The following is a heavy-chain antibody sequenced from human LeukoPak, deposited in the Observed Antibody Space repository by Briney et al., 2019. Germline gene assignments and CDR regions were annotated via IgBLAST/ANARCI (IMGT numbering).Heavy chain of an antibody. V-gene: IGHV4-4*07. CDR2: IYVTGNT. D-gene: IGHD3-3*01. CDR1: GDSINNYN. Sequence: SETLSLTCTISGDSINNYNWNWIRQPAGKGLEGIGRIYVTGNTNYNPSLKSRVAMSVDTSKNHFSLRLTSVTAADTAVYYCARAFTIFGAGGFDVWGQGTFVTVSS. CDR3: ARAFTIFGAGGFDV. J-gene: IGHJ3*01.